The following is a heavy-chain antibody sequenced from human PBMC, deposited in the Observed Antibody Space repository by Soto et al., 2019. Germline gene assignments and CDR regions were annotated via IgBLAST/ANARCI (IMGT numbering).Heavy chain of an antibody. Sequence: PGGSLRLSCAASGFTFSSYGMHWVRQAPGKGLEWVAVIWYDGSNKYYADSVKGRFTISRDNSKNTLYLQMNSLRAEDTAVYYCAREFLDTPDAFAIWGQGTMVTVSS. CDR1: GFTFSSYG. D-gene: IGHD2-15*01. CDR2: IWYDGSNK. V-gene: IGHV3-33*01. CDR3: AREFLDTPDAFAI. J-gene: IGHJ3*02.